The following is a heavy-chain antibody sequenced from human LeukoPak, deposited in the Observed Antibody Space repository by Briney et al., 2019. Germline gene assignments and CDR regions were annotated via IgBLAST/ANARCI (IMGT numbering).Heavy chain of an antibody. CDR3: ARASLASAGTRF. D-gene: IGHD6-13*01. J-gene: IGHJ1*01. CDR2: INARNGDT. Sequence: TSVKVSCKASGFTFTSSAMQWVRQAPGRGLEWVGWINARNGDTNYAQKFRGRVILTRDTSITTSYMEVISLTSDDTAVYYCARASLASAGTRFGGQGPLVIVSS. CDR1: GFTFTSSA. V-gene: IGHV1-2*02.